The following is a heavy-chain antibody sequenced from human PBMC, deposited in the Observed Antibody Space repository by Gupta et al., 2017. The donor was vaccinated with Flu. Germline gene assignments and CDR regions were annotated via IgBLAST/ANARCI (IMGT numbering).Heavy chain of an antibody. CDR1: GFSFSNYG. Sequence: QLHLVESGGGVIQPGRSLRLSCAASGFSFSNYGMHWVRQAPGKGLEWVAIISYDGSNKYYAGSVQGRFTISRDNSNNTLYLKMNSLRAEDTAVYFCAKDYSSSWYSDYFDYWGQGTLVTVSS. J-gene: IGHJ4*02. V-gene: IGHV3-30*18. CDR3: AKDYSSSWYSDYFDY. D-gene: IGHD6-13*01. CDR2: ISYDGSNK.